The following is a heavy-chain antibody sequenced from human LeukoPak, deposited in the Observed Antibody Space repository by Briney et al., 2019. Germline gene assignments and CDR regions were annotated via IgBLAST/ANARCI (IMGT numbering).Heavy chain of an antibody. CDR1: GYTFTNNA. Sequence: GASVKVSCKTSGYTFTNNAINWVRQAPGQGLEWMGWISTNTGNPTYAQGFFTGRYVFSLDTSASTAYLQINGLKADDTAVYYCGRDPRLGIRGYPYGYIDHWGQGTLLTVAS. CDR2: ISTNTGNP. CDR3: GRDPRLGIRGYPYGYIDH. J-gene: IGHJ4*02. D-gene: IGHD5-18*01. V-gene: IGHV7-4-1*02.